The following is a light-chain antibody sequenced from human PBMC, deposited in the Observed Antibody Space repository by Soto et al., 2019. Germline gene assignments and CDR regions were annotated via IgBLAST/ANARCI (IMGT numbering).Light chain of an antibody. CDR1: NSDVGGYNY. V-gene: IGLV2-8*01. J-gene: IGLJ2*01. Sequence: QSALTQPPSASGSPGQSVTISCTGTNSDVGGYNYVSWYQQHPGKAPKLMIYEVSKRPSGVPDRFSGSKSGNTASLTVSGLQAEDEADYYCSSYAVSNIVFGGRTKLTVL. CDR2: EVS. CDR3: SSYAVSNIV.